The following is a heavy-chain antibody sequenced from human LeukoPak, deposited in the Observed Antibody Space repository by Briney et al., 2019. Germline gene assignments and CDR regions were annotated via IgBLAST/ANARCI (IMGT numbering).Heavy chain of an antibody. CDR1: GGSISSYY. D-gene: IGHD3-3*01. CDR2: IYTSGST. V-gene: IGHV4-4*07. Sequence: SETLSLTCTVSGGSISSYYWSWIRQPAGKGLEWIGRIYTSGSTNYNPSLKSRVTISVDTSKNQFSLKLSSVTAADTAVYYCARDVTIFGDQVFFWFDPWGQGTLVTVSS. J-gene: IGHJ5*02. CDR3: ARDVTIFGDQVFFWFDP.